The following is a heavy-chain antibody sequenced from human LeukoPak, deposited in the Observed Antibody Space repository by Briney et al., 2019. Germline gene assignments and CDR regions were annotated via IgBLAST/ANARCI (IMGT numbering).Heavy chain of an antibody. CDR3: ARMVSNFSPYFDH. J-gene: IGHJ4*02. Sequence: PSETLSLTYTVSGGSISSYYWSWIRQPPGKGLEWIGYIYYSGSANYNPSLKSRVTISVDTSKNQVSLKLSSVTAADTAVYYCARMVSNFSPYFDHWGQGTLVTVSS. V-gene: IGHV4-59*01. CDR1: GGSISSYY. D-gene: IGHD5-18*01. CDR2: IYYSGSA.